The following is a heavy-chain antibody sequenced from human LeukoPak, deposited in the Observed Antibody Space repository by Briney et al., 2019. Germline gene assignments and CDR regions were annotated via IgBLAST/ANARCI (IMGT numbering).Heavy chain of an antibody. V-gene: IGHV4-39*01. J-gene: IGHJ4*02. CDR1: DGSVSSSSYY. Sequence: SETLSLTCSVSDGSVSSSSYYWGWIRQPPGKGLEWIGSIYYSGGTYYNPSLKSRVIISVDTSKNQFSLKVSSVTAADTAVYYCARHSGSYYQPLDYWGQGTLVTVSS. CDR3: ARHSGSYYQPLDY. CDR2: IYYSGGT. D-gene: IGHD1-26*01.